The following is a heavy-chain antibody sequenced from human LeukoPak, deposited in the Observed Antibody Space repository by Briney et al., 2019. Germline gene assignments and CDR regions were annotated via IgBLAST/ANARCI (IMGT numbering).Heavy chain of an antibody. CDR2: INHSGSA. J-gene: IGHJ5*02. CDR1: GGSFSGYY. Sequence: SETLSLTCAVYGGSFSGYYWSWIRLPPGKGLEWIGEINHSGSANYNPSLKSRVTISVDTSKNQFSLKLSSVTAADTAVYYCARGRAVLMVYASASRFDPWGQGTLVTVSS. D-gene: IGHD2-8*01. CDR3: ARGRAVLMVYASASRFDP. V-gene: IGHV4-34*01.